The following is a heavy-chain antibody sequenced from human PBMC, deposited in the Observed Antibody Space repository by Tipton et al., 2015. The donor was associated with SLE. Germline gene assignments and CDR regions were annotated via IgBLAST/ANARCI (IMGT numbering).Heavy chain of an antibody. CDR1: VGSINNIDYF. CDR3: VRPISGLNFGQMRY. V-gene: IGHV4-39*07. Sequence: TLSLTCSVSVGSINNIDYFWGWIRQPPGEALEWIGSIYYSGDSNYNPSLKSRLAISVDTSNKHFSLNLRSVTASDSALYYCVRPISGLNFGQMRYWGRGLLVTVSS. J-gene: IGHJ4*02. CDR2: IYYSGDS. D-gene: IGHD1-26*01.